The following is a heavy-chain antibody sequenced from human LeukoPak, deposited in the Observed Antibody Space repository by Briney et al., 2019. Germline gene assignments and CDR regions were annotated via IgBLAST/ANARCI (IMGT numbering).Heavy chain of an antibody. V-gene: IGHV5-51*01. CDR2: IYPADSDI. Sequence: GESQKISCKGSGYSFTSYWIGWVRQMPGKGLEWMGIIYPADSDIRYSPSFQGQVTISADKSISTAYLQWSSLKASDTAIYYCARQDGVLNWFDPWGQGTLVTVSS. CDR3: ARQDGVLNWFDP. D-gene: IGHD3-10*01. CDR1: GYSFTSYW. J-gene: IGHJ5*02.